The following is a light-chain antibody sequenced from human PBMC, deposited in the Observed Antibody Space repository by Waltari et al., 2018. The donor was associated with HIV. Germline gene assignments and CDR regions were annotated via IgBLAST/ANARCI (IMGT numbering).Light chain of an antibody. J-gene: IGKJ2*01. CDR2: DAS. CDR1: QDIRNY. Sequence: IQMTQSPSSLSASVGDRVTITCQASQDIRNYLSWYQQKPGKAPKLLIYDASNLETGVPSRFSGGGSGTYFTFTISSLQPEDIATYYCQQYDNLPYTFGQGTKLEIK. V-gene: IGKV1-33*01. CDR3: QQYDNLPYT.